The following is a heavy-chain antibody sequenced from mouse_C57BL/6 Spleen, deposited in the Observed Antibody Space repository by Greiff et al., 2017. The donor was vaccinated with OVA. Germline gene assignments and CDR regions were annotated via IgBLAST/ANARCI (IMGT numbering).Heavy chain of an antibody. CDR2: INPSNGGT. CDR1: GYTFTSYW. J-gene: IGHJ4*01. Sequence: QVQLQQSGTELVKPGASVKLSCKASGYTFTSYWMHWVKQRPGQGLEWIGNINPSNGGTNYNEKFKSKATLTVDNSSSTAYMQLSSLTSEDSAVYYCARRTVVARDYYAMDYWGQGTSVTVSS. D-gene: IGHD1-1*01. CDR3: ARRTVVARDYYAMDY. V-gene: IGHV1-53*01.